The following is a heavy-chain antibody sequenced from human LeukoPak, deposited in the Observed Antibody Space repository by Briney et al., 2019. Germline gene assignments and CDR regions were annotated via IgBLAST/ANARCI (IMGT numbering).Heavy chain of an antibody. J-gene: IGHJ5*02. CDR1: GYTFTSYY. CDR3: ARVLYYDGSDYRNWFDP. CDR2: INAGNGNT. Sequence: ASVKVSCKASGYTFTSYYMHWVRQAPGQRLEWMGWINAGNGNTKYSQKFQGRVTIARDTSASTAYMELSSLRSEDTAVYYCARVLYYDGSDYRNWFDPWGQGTLVTVSS. D-gene: IGHD3-22*01. V-gene: IGHV1-3*01.